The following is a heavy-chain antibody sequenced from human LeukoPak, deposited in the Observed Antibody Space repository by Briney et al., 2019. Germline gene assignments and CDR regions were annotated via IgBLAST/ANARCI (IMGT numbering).Heavy chain of an antibody. CDR1: GYTFTGYY. J-gene: IGHJ6*02. V-gene: IGHV1-2*02. CDR3: ARVRGVIVDYGMDV. Sequence: ASVKVSCKASGYTFTGYYMHWVRQAPGQGLEWMGWINPNSGGTNYAQKFQGRVTMTRDTSISTAYMELSGLRSDDTAVYYCARVRGVIVDYGMDVWGQGTTVTVSS. CDR2: INPNSGGT. D-gene: IGHD3-10*01.